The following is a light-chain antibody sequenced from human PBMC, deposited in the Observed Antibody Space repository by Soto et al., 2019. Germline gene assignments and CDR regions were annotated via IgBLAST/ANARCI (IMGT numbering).Light chain of an antibody. V-gene: IGKV1-9*01. CDR3: QQLNSYPLLT. CDR2: AAS. CDR1: QGISSY. Sequence: DIQLTQSPSFLSASVGDRVTITCRASQGISSYLAWYQQKPGKAPKLRIYAASTLQSGVPSRFSGSGSGTEFTLTISSLQPEDFATCYCQQLNSYPLLTFGGGTKVEIK. J-gene: IGKJ4*01.